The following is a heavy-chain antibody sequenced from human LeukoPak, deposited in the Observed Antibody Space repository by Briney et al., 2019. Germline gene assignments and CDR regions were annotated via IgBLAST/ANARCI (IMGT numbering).Heavy chain of an antibody. Sequence: GGSLRLSCAASGFTFSSYWMHWVRQAPGKGLVWVSRINSDGSSTSYADSVKGRFTISRDNAKNTLYLQMNSLRAEDTAVYYCARQIAYCGGDCCSDYWGQGTLVTVSS. V-gene: IGHV3-74*01. J-gene: IGHJ4*02. D-gene: IGHD2-21*02. CDR3: ARQIAYCGGDCCSDY. CDR2: INSDGSST. CDR1: GFTFSSYW.